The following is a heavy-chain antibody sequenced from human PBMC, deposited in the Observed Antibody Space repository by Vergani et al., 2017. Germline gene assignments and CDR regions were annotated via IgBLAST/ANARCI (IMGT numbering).Heavy chain of an antibody. CDR1: GGTFSSYA. J-gene: IGHJ6*02. D-gene: IGHD2-15*01. CDR2: IIPIFGTA. CDR3: ARGTGGYCSGGSCRQDYYYYGMDV. V-gene: IGHV1-69*15. Sequence: QVQLVQSGAEVKKPGSSVKVSCKASGGTFSSYAISWVRQAPGQGLEWMGRIIPIFGTANYARKFQGRVTITADESTSTAYMELSSLRSEDTAVYYCARGTGGYCSGGSCRQDYYYYGMDVWGQGTTVTVSS.